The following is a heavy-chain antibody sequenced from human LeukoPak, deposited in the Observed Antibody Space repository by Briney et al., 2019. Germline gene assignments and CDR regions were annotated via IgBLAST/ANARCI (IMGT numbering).Heavy chain of an antibody. J-gene: IGHJ6*03. Sequence: GGSLRLSCAASAFTFSNHWMNWVRQAPGKGLEWVSSISSSSSYIYYADSVKGRFTISRDNAKNSLYLQMNSLRAEDTAVYYCARDWGTEATAMLPYYYYMDVWGKGTTVTVSS. CDR2: ISSSSSYI. D-gene: IGHD5-18*01. CDR1: AFTFSNHW. CDR3: ARDWGTEATAMLPYYYYMDV. V-gene: IGHV3-21*01.